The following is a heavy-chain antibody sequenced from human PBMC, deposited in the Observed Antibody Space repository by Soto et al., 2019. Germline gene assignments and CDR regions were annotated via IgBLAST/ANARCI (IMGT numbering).Heavy chain of an antibody. CDR1: GFSFSSYG. CDR2: TTYDGGIK. Sequence: GGSLRLSCAASGFSFSSYGMEWVRLAPGKGLEWVAATTYDGGIKHYVDSVKGRFTISRDNSKNTLYLQMNSLRAEDTAVYYCANRPYDWNYHYWGQGTLVTVSS. CDR3: ANRPYDWNYHY. J-gene: IGHJ4*02. D-gene: IGHD1-7*01. V-gene: IGHV3-30*18.